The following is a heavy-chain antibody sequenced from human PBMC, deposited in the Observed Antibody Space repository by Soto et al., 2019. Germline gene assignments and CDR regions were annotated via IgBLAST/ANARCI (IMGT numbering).Heavy chain of an antibody. CDR1: GYTFTGYY. CDR3: ARDLTIAVAGNRIGLDYYYYYGMDV. V-gene: IGHV1-2*04. Sequence: ASVKVSCKASGYTFTGYYMHWVRQAPGQGLEWMGWINPNSGGTNYAQKFQGWVTMTRDTSISTAYMELSRLRSDDTAVYYCARDLTIAVAGNRIGLDYYYYYGMDVWGQGTTVTVSS. D-gene: IGHD6-19*01. J-gene: IGHJ6*02. CDR2: INPNSGGT.